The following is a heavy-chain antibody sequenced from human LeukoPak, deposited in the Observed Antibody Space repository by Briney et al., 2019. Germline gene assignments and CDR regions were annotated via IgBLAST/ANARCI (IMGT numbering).Heavy chain of an antibody. CDR3: ARGGPGWDSSSWYNY. J-gene: IGHJ4*02. D-gene: IGHD6-13*01. Sequence: ASVKVSCKTSGYTFTSYGIIWVRQAPGQGLEWMGWISAYNGNRNYAQKLQGRVTMTTDTSTSTAYMELRSLRSDDTAVYYCARGGPGWDSSSWYNYWGQGTLVTVSS. V-gene: IGHV1-18*01. CDR1: GYTFTSYG. CDR2: ISAYNGNR.